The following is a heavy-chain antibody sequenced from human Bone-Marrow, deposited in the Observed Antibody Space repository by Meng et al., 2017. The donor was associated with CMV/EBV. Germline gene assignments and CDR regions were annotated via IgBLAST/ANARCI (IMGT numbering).Heavy chain of an antibody. D-gene: IGHD4-17*01. Sequence: SVKVSCKASGGTFSSYAISWVRQAPGQGLEWMGRIIPAVAIANYAQKFQGRVTITADKSTNTAYMELSSLRSEDTAVYYCARDTVTYQNGLGIDYWGQGTLVTVSS. CDR1: GGTFSSYA. V-gene: IGHV1-69*04. J-gene: IGHJ4*02. CDR2: IIPAVAIA. CDR3: ARDTVTYQNGLGIDY.